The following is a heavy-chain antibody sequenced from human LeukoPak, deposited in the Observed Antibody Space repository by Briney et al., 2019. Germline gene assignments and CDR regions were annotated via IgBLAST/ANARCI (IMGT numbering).Heavy chain of an antibody. Sequence: GGSLRLSCAASGFTFSSYAMSWVRQAPGKGLEWVSAISGSGGSTYYADSVKGRFTISRNNSKNTLYLQMNSLRAEDTAVYYCAKEGYSSSTYYYYYMDVWGKGTTVTVSS. J-gene: IGHJ6*03. D-gene: IGHD6-6*01. CDR1: GFTFSSYA. CDR2: ISGSGGST. CDR3: AKEGYSSSTYYYYYMDV. V-gene: IGHV3-23*01.